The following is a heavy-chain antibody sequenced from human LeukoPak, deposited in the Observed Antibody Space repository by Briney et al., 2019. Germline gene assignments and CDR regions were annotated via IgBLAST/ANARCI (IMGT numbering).Heavy chain of an antibody. Sequence: ASVKVSCKASGYTFTSYGISWVRQAPGQGLEWMGWISAYNGNTNYAQKLQGRVTMTTDTSTSTAYMELRSLRSDDTAVYYCASSYCGGDCYSRFDNWGQGTLVTVPS. CDR2: ISAYNGNT. CDR3: ASSYCGGDCYSRFDN. V-gene: IGHV1-18*01. J-gene: IGHJ4*02. D-gene: IGHD2-21*01. CDR1: GYTFTSYG.